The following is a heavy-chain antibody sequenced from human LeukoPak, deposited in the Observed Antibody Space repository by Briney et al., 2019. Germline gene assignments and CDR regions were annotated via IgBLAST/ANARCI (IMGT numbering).Heavy chain of an antibody. V-gene: IGHV3-23*01. CDR3: AKGPDYYDSSGYSASFDY. Sequence: GGSLRLSCAASGFTFSSYAMSWDRQAPGKGLEWVSAISGSGGSTYYADSVKGRFTISRDNSKNTLYLQMNSLRAEDTAVYYCAKGPDYYDSSGYSASFDYWGQGTLVTVSS. CDR1: GFTFSSYA. CDR2: ISGSGGST. J-gene: IGHJ4*02. D-gene: IGHD3-22*01.